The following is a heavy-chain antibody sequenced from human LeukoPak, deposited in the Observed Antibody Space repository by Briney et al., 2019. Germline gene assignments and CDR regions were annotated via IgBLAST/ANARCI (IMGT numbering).Heavy chain of an antibody. V-gene: IGHV3-48*03. J-gene: IGHJ4*02. CDR1: GFTFSSYE. CDR2: ISSSGSTI. Sequence: PGGSLRLSCAASGFTFSSYEMNWVRQAPGKGLEWVSYISSSGSTIYYADSVKGRFTISRDNAKNSLYLQMNSLRAEDTAVYYCARAARGFSFDYWGQGTLVTVSS. D-gene: IGHD3-10*01. CDR3: ARAARGFSFDY.